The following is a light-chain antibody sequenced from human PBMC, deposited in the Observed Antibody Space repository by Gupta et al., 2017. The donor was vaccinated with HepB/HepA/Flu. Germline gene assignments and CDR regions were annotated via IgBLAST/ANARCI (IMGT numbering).Light chain of an antibody. CDR3: QQSSNTPHA. Sequence: DIQVHQSPSSLSASIGDRVTITCRTSQHIRTYLKWYQQKTGKAPKLLIYLASTLQAEVSSRFSGSGSGTDFTLTINNLQPEDFATYYCQQSSNTPHAFGRGTKLEI. CDR1: QHIRTY. CDR2: LAS. V-gene: IGKV1-39*01. J-gene: IGKJ1*01.